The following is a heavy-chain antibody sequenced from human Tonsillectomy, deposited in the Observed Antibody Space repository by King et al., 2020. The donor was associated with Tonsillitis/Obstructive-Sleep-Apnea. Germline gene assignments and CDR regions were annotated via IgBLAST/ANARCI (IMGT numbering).Heavy chain of an antibody. D-gene: IGHD3-16*01. CDR3: AKLAPSFGGLSYMDV. V-gene: IGHV3-23*04. CDR1: GFTFSSYA. J-gene: IGHJ6*03. Sequence: EGQLVQSGGGLVQPGGSLRLSCAVSGFTFSSYAMSWVRQAPGKGLEWVSSISGSGHRTYYVDSMKGRFTISRDNSRNTLYLQMKSLRAEDTAVYYCAKLAPSFGGLSYMDVWGKGTTVTVSS. CDR2: ISGSGHRT.